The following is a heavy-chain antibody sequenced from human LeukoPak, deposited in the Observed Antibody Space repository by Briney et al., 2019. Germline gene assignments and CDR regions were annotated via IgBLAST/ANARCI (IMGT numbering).Heavy chain of an antibody. V-gene: IGHV4-30-4*01. CDR2: IYYSGST. Sequence: SETLSLTCTVSGGSISSGDYYWSWIRQPPGKGLEWIGYIYYSGSTYYNPSLKSRVTISVDTSKNQFSLKLSSVTAADTAVYYCAGGPSISRAIVVVPAAMSPFDYWGQGTLVTVSS. D-gene: IGHD2-2*01. CDR1: GGSISSGDYY. CDR3: AGGPSISRAIVVVPAAMSPFDY. J-gene: IGHJ4*02.